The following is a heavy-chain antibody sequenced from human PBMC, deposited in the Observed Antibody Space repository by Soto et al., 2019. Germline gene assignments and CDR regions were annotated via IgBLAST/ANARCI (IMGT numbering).Heavy chain of an antibody. Sequence: AGGSLRLSCAASGFTFSSYAMSWVRQAPGKGLEWVSAISGSGGSTYYADSVKGRFTISRDNSKNTLYLQMNSLRAEDTAVYYCAKDRVYGGNSNYFDYWGQGTLVTVSS. D-gene: IGHD4-17*01. CDR2: ISGSGGST. J-gene: IGHJ4*02. V-gene: IGHV3-23*01. CDR3: AKDRVYGGNSNYFDY. CDR1: GFTFSSYA.